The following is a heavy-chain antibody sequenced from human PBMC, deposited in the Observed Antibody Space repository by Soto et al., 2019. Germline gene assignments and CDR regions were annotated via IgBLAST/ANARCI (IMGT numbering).Heavy chain of an antibody. CDR2: ISFDGSNK. J-gene: IGHJ6*02. V-gene: IGHV3-30*18. Sequence: PGGSLRLSCAASGCTFSNYGIHWVRQAPGKGLEWVAVISFDGSNKYYADSVKGRFTISRDNSKNTLYLQMNSLRTEDTAVYYCAKDVGGGGVYNYYGLDVWGQGTTVTVSS. D-gene: IGHD3-16*01. CDR3: AKDVGGGGVYNYYGLDV. CDR1: GCTFSNYG.